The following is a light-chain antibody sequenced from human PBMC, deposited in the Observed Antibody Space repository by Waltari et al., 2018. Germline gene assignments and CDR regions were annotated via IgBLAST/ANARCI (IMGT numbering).Light chain of an antibody. J-gene: IGLJ3*02. V-gene: IGLV2-11*01. Sequence: QSALTQPRSVSGSPGQSVTISCTGTSSDIGGYNYVSWYQQHPGKAPQLMIYDVSARPSGVPDRFYGSKSGNTASLTISGLQAEDEADYYCCSYAGSYAWVFGGGTKVTVL. CDR3: CSYAGSYAWV. CDR2: DVS. CDR1: SSDIGGYNY.